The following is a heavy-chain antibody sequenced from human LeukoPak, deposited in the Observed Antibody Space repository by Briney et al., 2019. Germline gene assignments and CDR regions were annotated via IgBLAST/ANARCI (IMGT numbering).Heavy chain of an antibody. D-gene: IGHD6-19*01. Sequence: SETLSLTCTVSGGSISNDYWSWIRQPPGKGLEWIGYIYYSGSTSYNPSLTSRLTISVHSSKNKFSLKLSSVTDADTAVYYCARLSAVDGNWATDYWGQGTLVTVSS. CDR3: ARLSAVDGNWATDY. CDR1: GGSISNDY. CDR2: IYYSGST. J-gene: IGHJ4*02. V-gene: IGHV4-59*08.